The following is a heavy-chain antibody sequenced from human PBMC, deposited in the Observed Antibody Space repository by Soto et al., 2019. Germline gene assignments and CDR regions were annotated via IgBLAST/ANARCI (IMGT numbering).Heavy chain of an antibody. V-gene: IGHV1-18*04. CDR3: ACDSNKVTMVSRGDY. J-gene: IGHJ4*02. D-gene: IGHD3-10*01. Sequence: ASVKVSCKASGYTFTSYGISWVRQAPGQGLEWMGWISAYNGNTNYAQKLQGRVTMTTDTSTSTAYMELRSLRSDDTAVYYCACDSNKVTMVSRGDYWGQGTLVTVSS. CDR1: GYTFTSYG. CDR2: ISAYNGNT.